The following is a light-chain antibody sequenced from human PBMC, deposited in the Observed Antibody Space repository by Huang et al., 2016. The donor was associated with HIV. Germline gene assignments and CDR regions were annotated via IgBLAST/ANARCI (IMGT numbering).Light chain of an antibody. J-gene: IGKJ2*01. CDR2: LGS. Sequence: DIVMTQYPLSLPVTPGESASISCNSSQRLLHSNGNNYLDWYLQKPGQSPQLLIYLGSSRASGVPDRFSGSGSGTDFTLKITRVEAGDVGVYYCMQALQTPYIFGQGTKLEIK. CDR3: MQALQTPYI. V-gene: IGKV2-28*01. CDR1: QRLLHSNGNNY.